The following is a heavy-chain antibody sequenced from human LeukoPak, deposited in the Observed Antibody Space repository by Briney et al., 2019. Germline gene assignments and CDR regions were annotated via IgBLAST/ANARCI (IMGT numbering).Heavy chain of an antibody. CDR1: GGYISSSSYY. CDR3: ARSSYYYGSGS. CDR2: IYYSGST. Sequence: SETLSPTCTVSGGYISSSSYYWGWIRQPPGKGLEWIGSIYYSGSTYYNPSLKSRVTIPVDTSKNQFSLKLSSVTAADTAVYYCARSSYYYGSGSWGQGTLVTVSS. V-gene: IGHV4-39*01. D-gene: IGHD3-10*01. J-gene: IGHJ4*02.